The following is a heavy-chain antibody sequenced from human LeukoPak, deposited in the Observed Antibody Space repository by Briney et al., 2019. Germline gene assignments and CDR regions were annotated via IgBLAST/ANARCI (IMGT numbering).Heavy chain of an antibody. Sequence: AGGSLRLSCAASGFTFSSYWRPWVGQAPGKGLGWFSRINSDGSSTSYADSVKGRFTISRDNAKNTLYLQMNSLRAEDTAVYYCARVTMVRGVTYYYGMDVWGQGTTVTVSS. CDR2: INSDGSST. D-gene: IGHD3-10*01. CDR1: GFTFSSYW. CDR3: ARVTMVRGVTYYYGMDV. V-gene: IGHV3-74*01. J-gene: IGHJ6*02.